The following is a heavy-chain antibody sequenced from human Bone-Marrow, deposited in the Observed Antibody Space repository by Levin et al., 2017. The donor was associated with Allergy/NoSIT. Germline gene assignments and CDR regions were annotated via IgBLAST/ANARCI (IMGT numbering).Heavy chain of an antibody. Sequence: GGSLRLSCVASGFTSSDHYMSWIRQVPGKGLEWVAYTSSSDSNIQYADSVQGRFTTSRDNAKKSLYLQMNSLRVEDTAVYYCARGRLQLVREFDYWGQGTLVTVSS. CDR3: ARGRLQLVREFDY. D-gene: IGHD5-24*01. V-gene: IGHV3-11*01. CDR2: TSSSDSNI. J-gene: IGHJ4*02. CDR1: GFTSSDHY.